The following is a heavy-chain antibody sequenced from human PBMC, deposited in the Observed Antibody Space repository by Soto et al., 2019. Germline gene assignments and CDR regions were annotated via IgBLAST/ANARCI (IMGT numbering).Heavy chain of an antibody. V-gene: IGHV3-7*05. CDR3: ARQHSGSYYFDY. Sequence: PGGSLRLSCGASGFSFRDYWMTWVRQAPGKGLEWVANMNQAGSEKNYVDSVKGRFIISRDNAQNSLYLQTDSLRAEDTAVYYCARQHSGSYYFDYWGLGTLVTVS. D-gene: IGHD1-26*01. CDR2: MNQAGSEK. J-gene: IGHJ4*02. CDR1: GFSFRDYW.